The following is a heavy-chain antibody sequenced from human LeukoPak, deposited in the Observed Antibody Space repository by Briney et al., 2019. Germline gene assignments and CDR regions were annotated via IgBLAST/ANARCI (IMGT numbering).Heavy chain of an antibody. D-gene: IGHD3-10*01. CDR2: IYHSGST. V-gene: IGHV4-4*02. CDR3: ARKGEHYYDSGKLWPAWFDL. Sequence: SGTLSLTCAVSGGSISSSNWWSWVRQPPGKGLEWIGEIYHSGSTNYNPSLKSRVTISVDTSKNQFSLKLTSVTAADTAVYYCARKGEHYYDSGKLWPAWFDLWGQGTLVTVSS. CDR1: GGSISSSNW. J-gene: IGHJ5*02.